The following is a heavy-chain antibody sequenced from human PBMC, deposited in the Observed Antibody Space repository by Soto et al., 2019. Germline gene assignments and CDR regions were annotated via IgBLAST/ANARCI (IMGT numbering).Heavy chain of an antibody. J-gene: IGHJ4*02. CDR2: IYYSGST. CDR3: ARRWGRSFDY. D-gene: IGHD2-15*01. Sequence: SETLSLTCTVSGGSISHYFLSWVRQPSGKGLEWIGYIYYSGSTNYNPSLKSRVTISVDTSKNQFSLKLSSVTAADTAVYYCARRWGRSFDYWGQGTLVTVSS. V-gene: IGHV4-59*08. CDR1: GGSISHYF.